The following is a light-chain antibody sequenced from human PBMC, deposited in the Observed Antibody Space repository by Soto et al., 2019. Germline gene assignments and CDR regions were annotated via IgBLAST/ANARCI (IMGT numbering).Light chain of an antibody. V-gene: IGLV2-14*01. CDR2: DVS. CDR1: SSDVGGYNN. Sequence: QSALTQPASVSRSPGQSITISCTGTSSDVGGYNNVSWYQQHPGKAPKLMIYDVSNRPSGVSNRVSGSKSGNTASLTFSGLQAEDEADYYCSSYTTSSTSHVVFGGGTKLTVL. J-gene: IGLJ2*01. CDR3: SSYTTSSTSHVV.